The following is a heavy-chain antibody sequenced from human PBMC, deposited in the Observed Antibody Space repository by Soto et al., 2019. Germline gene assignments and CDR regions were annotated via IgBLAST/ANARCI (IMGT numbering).Heavy chain of an antibody. J-gene: IGHJ6*02. Sequence: GASVKVSCKASGYTFTSYGISWVRQAPGQGLEWMGWISAYNGNTNYAQKLQGRVTMTTDTSTSTAYMELRSLRSDDTAVYYCARDLTTVTTLYDYYYGMDVWGQGTTVTVSS. CDR2: ISAYNGNT. CDR3: ARDLTTVTTLYDYYYGMDV. V-gene: IGHV1-18*01. CDR1: GYTFTSYG. D-gene: IGHD4-17*01.